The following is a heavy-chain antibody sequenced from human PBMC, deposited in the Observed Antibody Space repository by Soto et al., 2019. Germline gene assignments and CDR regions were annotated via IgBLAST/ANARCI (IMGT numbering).Heavy chain of an antibody. CDR3: ACSITMTVSVTSLDS. V-gene: IGHV3-21*01. Sequence: GECLKISCAASGFSFSSYTMNWVRQAPGKGLEWVSPISSGGDYRYYADSVKGRFTISRDNAKKSLYLQMDSLRAEDTAVYYCACSITMTVSVTSLDSWGQGTLVTVSS. CDR2: ISSGGDYR. CDR1: GFSFSSYT. J-gene: IGHJ4*02. D-gene: IGHD3-22*01.